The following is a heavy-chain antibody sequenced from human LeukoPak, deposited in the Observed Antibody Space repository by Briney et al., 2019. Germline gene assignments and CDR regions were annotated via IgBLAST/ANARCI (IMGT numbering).Heavy chain of an antibody. J-gene: IGHJ6*02. CDR1: GFTFSSYA. D-gene: IGHD2-15*01. V-gene: IGHV3-30-3*01. CDR2: ISYDGSNK. Sequence: PGGSLRLSCAASGFTFSSYAMHWVRQAPGKGLEWVAVISYDGSNKYYADSVKGRFTISRDNSKNTLYLQMNSLRAEDTAVYYCARELLRGDENYYYGTDVWGQGTTVTVSS. CDR3: ARELLRGDENYYYGTDV.